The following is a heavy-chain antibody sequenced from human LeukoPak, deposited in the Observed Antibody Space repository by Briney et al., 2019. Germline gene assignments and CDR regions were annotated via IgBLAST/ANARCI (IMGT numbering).Heavy chain of an antibody. CDR2: IYYSGST. CDR1: GCSISSYY. J-gene: IGHJ6*03. Sequence: SETLSLTCTVSGCSISSYYWSWIRQPPGKGLEWIGYIYYSGSTTYYPSLMSRLTITVNASKNQFSLKLMSGTAADAAVDYCGRGAYSSSWPYYYYSYMDVWGKGTTVTISS. V-gene: IGHV4-59*01. CDR3: GRGAYSSSWPYYYYSYMDV. D-gene: IGHD6-13*01.